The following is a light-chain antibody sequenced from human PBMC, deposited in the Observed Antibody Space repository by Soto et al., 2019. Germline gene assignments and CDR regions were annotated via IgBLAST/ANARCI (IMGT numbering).Light chain of an antibody. J-gene: IGKJ1*01. V-gene: IGKV1-5*03. Sequence: DIQMTQSPSTLSLSVGDRVTITCRASQTISSWLAWYQQKPGKAPKLLIYRASTLKSGVPARFSGSGSGTEFTLTISSLQPDDFATYYCQHYNSYSETFGHGTKVDIK. CDR2: RAS. CDR1: QTISSW. CDR3: QHYNSYSET.